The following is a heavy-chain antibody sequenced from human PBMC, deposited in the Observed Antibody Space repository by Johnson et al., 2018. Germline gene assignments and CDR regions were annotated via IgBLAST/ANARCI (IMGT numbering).Heavy chain of an antibody. V-gene: IGHV1-69*01. CDR1: GYTFTSYG. J-gene: IGHJ5*02. D-gene: IGHD3-22*01. CDR3: ARAIVVGGDNWFDP. CDR2: IIPIFGTA. Sequence: QVQLVESGAEVKKPGASVKVSCKASGYTFTSYGISWVRQAPGQGLEWMGWIIPIFGTANYAQKFQGRVTITADESTSTAYMELSSLRSEDTAVYYCARAIVVGGDNWFDPWGQGTLVTVSS.